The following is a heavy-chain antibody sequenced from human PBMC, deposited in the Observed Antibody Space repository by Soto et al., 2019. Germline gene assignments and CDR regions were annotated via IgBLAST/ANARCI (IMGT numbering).Heavy chain of an antibody. V-gene: IGHV3-23*01. Sequence: GGSLRLSCAASGFTFSTYAMTWVRQAPGKGLEWVSAISGSGATTYYADSVKGRFTISRDNSKNTLYLQMNSLRAEDTAVYYCAKDTRYCSSISCSIIYSWGQGTLVTVSS. CDR2: ISGSGATT. D-gene: IGHD2-2*01. CDR1: GFTFSTYA. J-gene: IGHJ4*02. CDR3: AKDTRYCSSISCSIIYS.